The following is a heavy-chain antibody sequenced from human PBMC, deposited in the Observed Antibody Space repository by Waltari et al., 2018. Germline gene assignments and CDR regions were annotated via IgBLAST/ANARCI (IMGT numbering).Heavy chain of an antibody. CDR1: GGSISSYY. J-gene: IGHJ3*02. V-gene: IGHV4-59*01. Sequence: QVQLQESGPGLVKPSETLSLTCTVSGGSISSYYWSWLRQPPGKGLEWIGYIYSSGTTNYNPSLKSRVTISVDTSKNQFSLKLSSVTAADTAVYYCARGWDFLDAFDIWGQGTMVTVSS. CDR3: ARGWDFLDAFDI. D-gene: IGHD1-26*01. CDR2: IYSSGTT.